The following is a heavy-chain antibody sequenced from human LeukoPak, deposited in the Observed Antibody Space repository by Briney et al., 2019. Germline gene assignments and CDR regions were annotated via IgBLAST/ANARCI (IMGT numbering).Heavy chain of an antibody. J-gene: IGHJ5*02. CDR1: GFTFSSYS. CDR3: ARDLNYYGSGSYSFGP. CDR2: ISSSSSYI. Sequence: GGSLRLSCAASGFTFSSYSMNWVRQAPGKGLEWVSSISSSSSYIYYADSVKGRFTISRDNAKNSLYLQMNSLRAEDTAVYYCARDLNYYGSGSYSFGPWGQGTLVTVSS. D-gene: IGHD3-10*01. V-gene: IGHV3-21*01.